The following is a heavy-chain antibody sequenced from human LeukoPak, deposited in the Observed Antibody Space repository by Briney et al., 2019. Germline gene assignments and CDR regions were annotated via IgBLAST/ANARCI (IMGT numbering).Heavy chain of an antibody. Sequence: GASVKVSCKASGYTFTGYYMHWVRQAPGQGLEWMGWINPNSGGTNYAQKFQGRVTMTEDTSTDTAYMELSSLRSEDTAVYYCATDGYSGRIFDYWGQGTLVTVSS. J-gene: IGHJ4*02. CDR1: GYTFTGYY. D-gene: IGHD5-12*01. CDR2: INPNSGGT. V-gene: IGHV1-2*02. CDR3: ATDGYSGRIFDY.